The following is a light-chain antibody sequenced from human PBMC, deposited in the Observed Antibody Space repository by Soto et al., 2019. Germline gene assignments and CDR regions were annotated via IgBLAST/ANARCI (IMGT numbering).Light chain of an antibody. CDR1: SSDADAYNY. CDR2: DVS. CDR3: SSYTSSTIL. J-gene: IGLJ2*01. Sequence: QSALTQPASVSGSPGQSIIISCTGTSSDADAYNYVSWYQHHSGKAPKLLIYDVSNRPSGISNRFSGSNSGNTASLTISGLQPEDEADFCSSYTSSTILFGGGTKLTVL. V-gene: IGLV2-14*03.